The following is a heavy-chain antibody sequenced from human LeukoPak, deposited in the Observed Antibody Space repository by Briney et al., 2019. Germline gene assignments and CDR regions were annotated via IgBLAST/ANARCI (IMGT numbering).Heavy chain of an antibody. D-gene: IGHD4-17*01. J-gene: IGHJ4*02. CDR3: ARVVDHDYGDYYLDY. CDR1: GFTVSSND. CDR2: IYSGGST. Sequence: GGSLRLSCAASGFTVSSNDMSWVRQAPGKGLECISVIYSGGSTDYADSVKGRLTISRDNSKNTLYLQMNSLRAEDTAVYYCARVVDHDYGDYYLDYWGQGTLVTISS. V-gene: IGHV3-53*01.